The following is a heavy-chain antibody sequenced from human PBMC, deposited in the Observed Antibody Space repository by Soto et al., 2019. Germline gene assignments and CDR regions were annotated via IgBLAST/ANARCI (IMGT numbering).Heavy chain of an antibody. Sequence: RLSCAASGFTFSSYGMHWVRQAPGKGLEWVAVIWYDGSNKYYADSVKGRFTISRDNSKNTLYLQMNSLRAEDTAVYYCARTNGYSYGYLDYWGQGTLVTVSS. V-gene: IGHV3-33*01. CDR3: ARTNGYSYGYLDY. D-gene: IGHD5-18*01. CDR1: GFTFSSYG. J-gene: IGHJ4*02. CDR2: IWYDGSNK.